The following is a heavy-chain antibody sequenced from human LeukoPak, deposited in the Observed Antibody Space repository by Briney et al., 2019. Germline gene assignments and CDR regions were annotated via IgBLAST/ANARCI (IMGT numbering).Heavy chain of an antibody. CDR2: FSYSGST. V-gene: IGHV4-39*07. D-gene: IGHD1-1*01. CDR1: GGSISSSGYY. CDR3: ARERPTGIHYYYYYYMDV. J-gene: IGHJ6*03. Sequence: SETLSLTCTVSGGSISSSGYYWGWLRQSPGKGLEWIGSFSYSGSTYYSPSLKSRVTISVDTSKNQFSLKLSSVTAADTAVYYCARERPTGIHYYYYYYMDVWGKGTTVTVSS.